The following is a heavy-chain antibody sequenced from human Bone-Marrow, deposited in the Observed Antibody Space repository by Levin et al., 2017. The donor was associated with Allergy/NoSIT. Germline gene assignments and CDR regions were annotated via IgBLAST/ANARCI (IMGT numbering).Heavy chain of an antibody. V-gene: IGHV3-33*01. CDR2: IWYDGSNK. Sequence: PGGSLKLSCAASGFTFSSYGMHWVRQAPGKGLEWVAVIWYDGSNKYYADSVKGRFTISRDNSKNTLYLQMNSLRAEDTAVYYCARDKVRHDIAAAGTFEYWGQGTLVTVSS. CDR1: GFTFSSYG. CDR3: ARDKVRHDIAAAGTFEY. J-gene: IGHJ4*02. D-gene: IGHD6-13*01.